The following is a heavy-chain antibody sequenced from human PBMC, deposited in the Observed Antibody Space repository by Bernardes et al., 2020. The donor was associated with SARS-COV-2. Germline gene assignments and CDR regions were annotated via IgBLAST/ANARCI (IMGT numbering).Heavy chain of an antibody. CDR3: ATDPSSNPGPDY. Sequence: GGSLRLSCAASGFTFSGYAMSWVRQAPGKGLEWVSTISYSGISTHYADSVKGRFTVSRDNSKNTLSLQMNSLRAEDTAVYYCATDPSSNPGPDYWGQGTLVTVSS. D-gene: IGHD4-4*01. CDR1: GFTFSGYA. CDR2: ISYSGIST. V-gene: IGHV3-23*01. J-gene: IGHJ4*02.